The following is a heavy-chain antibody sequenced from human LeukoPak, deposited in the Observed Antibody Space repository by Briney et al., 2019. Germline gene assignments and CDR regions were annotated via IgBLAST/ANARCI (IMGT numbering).Heavy chain of an antibody. J-gene: IGHJ4*02. V-gene: IGHV3-11*04. Sequence: RGSLRLSCAASGFTLSDYYTSWVRHAPGAGLEWLSYINLNNGTTYYADSVRGPFSISKDNTKHSLYLQINSLRGEATAVYYCVRAYSMGDSDDFDFCGQGTLVIVSS. D-gene: IGHD1-26*01. CDR2: INLNNGTT. CDR1: GFTLSDYY. CDR3: VRAYSMGDSDDFDF.